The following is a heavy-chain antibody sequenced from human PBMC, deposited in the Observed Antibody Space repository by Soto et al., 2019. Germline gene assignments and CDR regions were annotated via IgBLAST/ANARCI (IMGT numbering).Heavy chain of an antibody. Sequence: QVQLVESGGGVVQPGRSLRLSCAASGFTFSSYAMHWVRQAPGKGLEWVAVISYDGSNKYYADAVKGRFTISRDNAKNTLYLQVNSLRSEDTAVDYCARAVGKKLIPTSWFDTWGQGNLVTVSS. CDR3: ARAVGKKLIPTSWFDT. D-gene: IGHD2-15*01. CDR1: GFTFSSYA. J-gene: IGHJ5*02. CDR2: ISYDGSNK. V-gene: IGHV3-30-3*01.